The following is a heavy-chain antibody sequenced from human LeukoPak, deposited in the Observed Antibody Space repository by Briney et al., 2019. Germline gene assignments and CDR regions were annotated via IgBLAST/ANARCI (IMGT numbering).Heavy chain of an antibody. CDR1: GFTFTSYA. D-gene: IGHD4-17*01. CDR3: TRDLYGDYSLDY. CDR2: ISSSTSYI. Sequence: GGSLRLSCEASGFTFTSYAMNWVRQAPGKGLEWVSSISSSTSYISYADSVKGRFTISRDNAKNSLYLQMNSLRAEDTAVYYCTRDLYGDYSLDYWGQGTLVTVSS. V-gene: IGHV3-21*01. J-gene: IGHJ4*02.